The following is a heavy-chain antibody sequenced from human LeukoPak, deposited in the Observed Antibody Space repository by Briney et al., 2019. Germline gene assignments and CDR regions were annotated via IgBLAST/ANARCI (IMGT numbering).Heavy chain of an antibody. D-gene: IGHD3-22*01. CDR2: IKQDGSET. V-gene: IGHV3-7*01. CDR1: GFTSSTYW. J-gene: IGHJ2*01. Sequence: GGSLRLSCAASGFTSSTYWMSWVRQAPGKGLEWVARIKQDGSETYYVDSVKGRFTLSRDNAKNSLYLQMNSLRADDTAVYYCARDRDSRGDFDLWGRGTLVTVSS. CDR3: ARDRDSRGDFDL.